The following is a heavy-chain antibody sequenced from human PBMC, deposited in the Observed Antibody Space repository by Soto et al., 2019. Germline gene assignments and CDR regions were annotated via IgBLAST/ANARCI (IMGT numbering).Heavy chain of an antibody. CDR3: AHRRYYYDRSLY. CDR2: ISWKDDK. CDR1: GGSISSYYW. J-gene: IGHJ4*02. Sequence: TLSLTCTVSGGSISSYYWSWIRQPPGKGLEWLALISWKDDKRYNPGLESRLTITKDTSKNQVILTLTNMDPVDTATYFCAHRRYYYDRSLYWGQGTLVTVSS. V-gene: IGHV2-5*01. D-gene: IGHD3-22*01.